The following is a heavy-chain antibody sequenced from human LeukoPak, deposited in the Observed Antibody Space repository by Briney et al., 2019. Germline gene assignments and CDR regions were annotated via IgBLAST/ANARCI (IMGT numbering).Heavy chain of an antibody. CDR2: ISGSGGST. CDR1: GFTFSSYA. J-gene: IGHJ4*02. Sequence: GGSLRLSCAASGFTFSSYAMSWVRQAPGKGLEWVSAISGSGGSTYYADSVKGRFTISRDNSKNTVYLQMKSLRAEDTAVYYCAKGLDSSSWYYFDYWGQGTLVTVSS. CDR3: AKGLDSSSWYYFDY. V-gene: IGHV3-23*01. D-gene: IGHD6-13*01.